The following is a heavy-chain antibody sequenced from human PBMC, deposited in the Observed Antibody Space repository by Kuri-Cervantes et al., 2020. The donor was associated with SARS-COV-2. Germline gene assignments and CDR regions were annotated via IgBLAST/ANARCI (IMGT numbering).Heavy chain of an antibody. CDR1: GFTFGDYA. V-gene: IGHV3-73*01. CDR2: VRGKANNYAT. CDR3: TTLIDY. Sequence: GESLKISCTASGFTFGDYAIHWVRQGSGKGLEWVGRVRGKANNYATAYAASVKGRFTISRDDSKNMGYLQMNSLKTEDTAVYYCTTLIDYWGQGALVTVSS. J-gene: IGHJ4*02.